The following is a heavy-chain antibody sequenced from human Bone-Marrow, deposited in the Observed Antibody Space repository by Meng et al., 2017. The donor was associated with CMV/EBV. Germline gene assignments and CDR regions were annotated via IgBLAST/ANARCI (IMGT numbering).Heavy chain of an antibody. CDR3: ARAGGWGSYYNVRYYYGMDV. D-gene: IGHD3-10*01. J-gene: IGHJ6*02. V-gene: IGHV1-46*01. CDR1: GYTFTGYY. Sequence: ASVKVSCKASGYTFTGYYMHWVRQAPGQGLEWMGIINPSGGSTSYEQKFQGRVTMTRDTSTSTVHMELSSLRSEDKAVYYCARAGGWGSYYNVRYYYGMDVWGQGTTVTVSS. CDR2: INPSGGST.